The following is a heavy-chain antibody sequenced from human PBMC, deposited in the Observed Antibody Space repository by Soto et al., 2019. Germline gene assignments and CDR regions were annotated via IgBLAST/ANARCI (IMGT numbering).Heavy chain of an antibody. CDR1: GGSVSSNTYY. V-gene: IGHV4-61*01. J-gene: IGHJ4*02. CDR3: ARARITLIRGVMEFFDY. D-gene: IGHD3-10*01. CDR2: IYYSGST. Sequence: SETLSLTCIVSGGSVSSNTYYWSWIRQPPGKGLEYIGYIYYSGSTNYNPSLKSRATISVDTSKNQFSLKLSSVTAADTAVYYCARARITLIRGVMEFFDYWGQGILVTVSS.